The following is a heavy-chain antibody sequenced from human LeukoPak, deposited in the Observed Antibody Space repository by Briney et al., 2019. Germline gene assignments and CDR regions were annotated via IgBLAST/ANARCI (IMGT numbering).Heavy chain of an antibody. CDR1: GFPFSKSW. Sequence: GGSLRLSCAVSGFPFSKSWMYWVRQAPGKGLEGVANIKSDGSGISYGDSVKGRFTISRDNAMNSLYLQMNSLRVEDTAVYFCAEGNSPDVWGKGTAVTVSS. J-gene: IGHJ6*04. V-gene: IGHV3-7*03. CDR3: AEGNSPDV. D-gene: IGHD1/OR15-1a*01. CDR2: IKSDGSGI.